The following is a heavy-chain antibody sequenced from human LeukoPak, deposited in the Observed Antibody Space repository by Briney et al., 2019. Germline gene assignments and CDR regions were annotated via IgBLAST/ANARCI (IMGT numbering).Heavy chain of an antibody. CDR3: ARERSSGWYRDY. CDR2: INAGNGNT. J-gene: IGHJ4*02. Sequence: ASVKVSCKASGYTFTSYAMHWVRQAPGQRLEWMGWINAGNGNTKYSQKFQGRVTITRDTSASTAYMELSSLRSEDTAVYYCARERSSGWYRDYWGKGTLVTVSS. D-gene: IGHD6-19*01. CDR1: GYTFTSYA. V-gene: IGHV1-3*01.